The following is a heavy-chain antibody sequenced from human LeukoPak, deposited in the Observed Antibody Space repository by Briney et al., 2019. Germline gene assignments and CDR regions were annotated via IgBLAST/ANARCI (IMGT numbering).Heavy chain of an antibody. CDR3: AKTTAGYSSGRYPGWPVDY. D-gene: IGHD6-19*01. V-gene: IGHV3-23*01. J-gene: IGHJ4*02. CDR2: ISGSGGST. Sequence: GGSLRLSCAASGFTFGSYAMYWVRQAPGKGLEWGSGISGSGGSTFYADSVKGRFTISRDNSENTVYLQMNSLRADNTAVYYCAKTTAGYSSGRYPGWPVDYWGQGTLVTVSS. CDR1: GFTFGSYA.